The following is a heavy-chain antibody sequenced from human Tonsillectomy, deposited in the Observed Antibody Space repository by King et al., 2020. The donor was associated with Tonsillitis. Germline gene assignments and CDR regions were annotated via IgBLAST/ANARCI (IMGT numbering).Heavy chain of an antibody. CDR1: GGSMSSYY. V-gene: IGHV4-59*01. CDR3: ARMDFWSGYLGY. D-gene: IGHD3-3*01. Sequence: HVQLQESGPGLVKPSETLSLTCTVSGGSMSSYYWSWIRQSPGKGLEWIGYIYYSGSTNYSPSLKSRVTISVDTSKNQFSLKLSSVTAADTAVYYCARMDFWSGYLGYWGQGTLVTVSS. J-gene: IGHJ4*02. CDR2: IYYSGST.